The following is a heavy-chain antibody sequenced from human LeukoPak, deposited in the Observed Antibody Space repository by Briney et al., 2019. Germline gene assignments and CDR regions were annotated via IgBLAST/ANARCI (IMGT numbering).Heavy chain of an antibody. V-gene: IGHV1-2*02. CDR2: INPNSGGT. CDR3: ARDNPTVTTRLGMDV. Sequence: ASVKVSCKASGYTFTGYYMHWVRQAPGQGLEWMGWINPNSGGTNYAQKFQGRVTMTRDTSISTAYMELSRLRSDDTAVYYCARDNPTVTTRLGMDVWGQGTTVTVSS. D-gene: IGHD4-17*01. CDR1: GYTFTGYY. J-gene: IGHJ6*02.